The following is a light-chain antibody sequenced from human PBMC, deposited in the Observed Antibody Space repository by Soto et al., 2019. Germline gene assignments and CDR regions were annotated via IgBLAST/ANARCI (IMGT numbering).Light chain of an antibody. Sequence: DIQMTQSPSSLSASVGDIVTITCRASQSISSYLNWYQQKPGKAPKLLIYAASSLQSGVPSRFSGSGSGTDFTLTISILQPEDFATYDCQQSYSTLFTFGPGTKVDIK. CDR1: QSISSY. CDR3: QQSYSTLFT. CDR2: AAS. J-gene: IGKJ3*01. V-gene: IGKV1-39*01.